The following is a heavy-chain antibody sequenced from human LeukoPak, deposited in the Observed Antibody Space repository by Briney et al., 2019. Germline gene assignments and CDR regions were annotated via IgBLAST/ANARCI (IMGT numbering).Heavy chain of an antibody. CDR1: GFTFGDYA. V-gene: IGHV3-49*04. Sequence: PGGSLRLSCTASGFTFGDYAMSWVRQAPGKGLEWVGFIRSKAYGGTTEYAASVKGRFTISRDDSKSIAYLQMNSLKTEDTAVYYCTRATAPPGGLGYYYYYYMDVWGKGTTVTVSS. D-gene: IGHD3-16*01. J-gene: IGHJ6*03. CDR2: IRSKAYGGTT. CDR3: TRATAPPGGLGYYYYYYMDV.